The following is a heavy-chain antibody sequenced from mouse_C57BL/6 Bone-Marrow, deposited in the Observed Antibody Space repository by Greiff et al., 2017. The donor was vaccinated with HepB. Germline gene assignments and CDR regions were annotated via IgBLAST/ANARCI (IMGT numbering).Heavy chain of an antibody. V-gene: IGHV5-16*01. CDR3: ARDRGSLDY. CDR1: GFTFSDYY. Sequence: EVKLVESEGGLVQPGSSMKLSCTASGFTFSDYYMAWVRQVPEKGLEWVANINYDGSSTYYLDSLNSRFIISRDNAKNILYLQMSSLKSEDTATYYCARDRGSLDYWGQGTTLTVSS. J-gene: IGHJ2*01. D-gene: IGHD1-1*01. CDR2: INYDGSST.